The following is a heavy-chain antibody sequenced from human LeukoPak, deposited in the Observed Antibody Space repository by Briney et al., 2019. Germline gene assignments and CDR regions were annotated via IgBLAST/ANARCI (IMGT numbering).Heavy chain of an antibody. V-gene: IGHV1-2*02. Sequence: ASVKVSCKASGYIFIDYYIHWVRQAPGQGLEWMGWINPNSGGTNYAQKFQGRVTMTRDTSITTAYMELSRLRSDDTAVYYCTRVRSSSLFDYCGQGTLVTVSS. CDR3: TRVRSSSLFDY. J-gene: IGHJ4*02. CDR1: GYIFIDYY. D-gene: IGHD6-13*01. CDR2: INPNSGGT.